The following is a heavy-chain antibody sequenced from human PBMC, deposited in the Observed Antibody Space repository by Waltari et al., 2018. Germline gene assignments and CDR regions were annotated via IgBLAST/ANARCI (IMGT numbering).Heavy chain of an antibody. D-gene: IGHD6-19*01. Sequence: EVQLLQSGAELTQPGTTVSISCTVSGYTFSDYYIHWVQQAPGKGLRWMGLVDPEDGETIYADNVQGRVTISADTSTDTAFMELSSLRSEDTAVFYCATALGDSSSASRPFDFWGQGTMITVSS. CDR3: ATALGDSSSASRPFDF. V-gene: IGHV1-69-2*01. J-gene: IGHJ3*01. CDR2: VDPEDGET. CDR1: GYTFSDYY.